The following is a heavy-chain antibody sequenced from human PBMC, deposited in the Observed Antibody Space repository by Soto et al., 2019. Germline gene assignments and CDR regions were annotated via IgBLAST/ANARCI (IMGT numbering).Heavy chain of an antibody. CDR1: GVSISSSHW. CDR2: MHYSGTT. Sequence: QGQLQESGPGLVKSSGTLSLTCAVSGVSISSSHWWTWVRQPPGKGLEWIGEMHYSGTTSYNPPLGGRVTISADKSKNQFSLNLSSVTAADTAIYYCARCAYGSYTFGIDVWGQGTTVTVSS. V-gene: IGHV4-4*02. CDR3: ARCAYGSYTFGIDV. D-gene: IGHD3-3*01. J-gene: IGHJ6*02.